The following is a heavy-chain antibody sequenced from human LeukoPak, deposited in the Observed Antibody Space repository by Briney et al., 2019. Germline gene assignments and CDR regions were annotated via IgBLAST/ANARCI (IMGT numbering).Heavy chain of an antibody. CDR2: ISSRSTTI. V-gene: IGHV3-48*04. Sequence: GGSLRLSCAASGFTFSNSGMNWVRQAPGKGPEWVSYISSRSTTIYYADSVKGRFTISRDNAKNSLYLQMNSLRAEDRAVYYCARDEGNSGYYYWGQGTLVTVSS. D-gene: IGHD3-22*01. CDR1: GFTFSNSG. CDR3: ARDEGNSGYYY. J-gene: IGHJ4*02.